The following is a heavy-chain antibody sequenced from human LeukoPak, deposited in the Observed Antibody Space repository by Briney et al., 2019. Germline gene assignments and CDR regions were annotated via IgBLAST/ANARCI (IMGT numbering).Heavy chain of an antibody. CDR3: ARDQTRPSYYYGMDV. CDR2: IYSGGST. J-gene: IGHJ6*02. D-gene: IGHD6-6*01. Sequence: PGGSLRLSCAASGFTVSSNYMSWVRQAPGKGLEWVSVIYSGGSTYYADPVKGRFTISRDNSKNTLYLQMNSLRAEDTAVYYCARDQTRPSYYYGMDVWGQGTTVTVSS. CDR1: GFTVSSNY. V-gene: IGHV3-66*01.